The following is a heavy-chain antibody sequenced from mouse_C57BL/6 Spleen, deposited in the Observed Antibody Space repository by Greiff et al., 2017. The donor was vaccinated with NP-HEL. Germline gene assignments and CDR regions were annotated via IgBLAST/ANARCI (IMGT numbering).Heavy chain of an antibody. Sequence: DVKLVESGGGLVKPGGSLKLSCAASGFTFSSYAMSWVRQTPEKRLEWVATISDGGSYTYYPDNVKGRFTISRDNAKNNLYLQMSHLKSEDTAMYYCARDANLRYYFDYWGQGTTLTVSS. V-gene: IGHV5-4*01. CDR3: ARDANLRYYFDY. D-gene: IGHD1-3*01. CDR2: ISDGGSYT. CDR1: GFTFSSYA. J-gene: IGHJ2*01.